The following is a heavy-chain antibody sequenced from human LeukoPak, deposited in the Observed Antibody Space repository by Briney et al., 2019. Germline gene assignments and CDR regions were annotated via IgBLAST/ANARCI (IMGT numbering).Heavy chain of an antibody. V-gene: IGHV4-31*03. J-gene: IGHJ3*02. CDR3: ARGTGRAAAGTRAFDI. CDR1: GGSISSGGYY. CDR2: IYYSGST. D-gene: IGHD6-13*01. Sequence: PSQILSLTCTVSGGSISSGGYYWSWIRQHPGKGLEWIGYIYYSGSTYYNPSLKSRVTISVDTSKNQFSLKLSSVTAADTAVYYCARGTGRAAAGTRAFDIWGQGTMVTVSS.